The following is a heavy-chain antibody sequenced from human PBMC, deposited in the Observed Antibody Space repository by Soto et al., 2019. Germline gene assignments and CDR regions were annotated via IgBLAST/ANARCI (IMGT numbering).Heavy chain of an antibody. J-gene: IGHJ3*02. V-gene: IGHV4-39*01. CDR3: ASIPRARGRDAFDI. CDR1: GGSISSSSYY. D-gene: IGHD2-2*02. Sequence: QLQLQESGPGLVKPSETLSLTCTVSGGSISSSSYYWGWIRQPPGKGLEWIGSIYYSGSTYYNPSLKSRVTISVETSKNKFSLKLSSVTAADTAVYYCASIPRARGRDAFDIWGQGTMVTVSS. CDR2: IYYSGST.